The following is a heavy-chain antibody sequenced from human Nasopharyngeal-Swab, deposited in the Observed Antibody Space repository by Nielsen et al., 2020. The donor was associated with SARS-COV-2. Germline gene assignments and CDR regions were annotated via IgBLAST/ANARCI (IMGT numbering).Heavy chain of an antibody. Sequence: GSLRLSCTVSGGSISGYYWSWIRQPPGKGLEWLGYIYYSGSTSYNPSLKSRVTISVDTSKNQFSLKLSSVTAADTAVYYCARGGELGYYDFWSGYSQAADAFDIWGQGTMVTVSS. CDR1: GGSISGYY. J-gene: IGHJ3*02. CDR3: ARGGELGYYDFWSGYSQAADAFDI. D-gene: IGHD3-3*01. V-gene: IGHV4-59*01. CDR2: IYYSGST.